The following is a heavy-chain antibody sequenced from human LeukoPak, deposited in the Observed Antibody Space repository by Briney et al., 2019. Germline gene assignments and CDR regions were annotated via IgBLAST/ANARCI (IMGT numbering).Heavy chain of an antibody. CDR1: GSTFSSCA. J-gene: IGHJ4*02. D-gene: IGHD6-19*01. CDR3: ARGPGYSSGWYVLSVDY. Sequence: GGSLRLSCAASGSTFSSCAMHWVRQAPGKGLEWDAVISYDGSIKYYADSVKGRFTTSRDNSKNMLYLQMNSLSAEDTAVYYCARGPGYSSGWYVLSVDYWGQGTLVTVSS. CDR2: ISYDGSIK. V-gene: IGHV3-30-3*01.